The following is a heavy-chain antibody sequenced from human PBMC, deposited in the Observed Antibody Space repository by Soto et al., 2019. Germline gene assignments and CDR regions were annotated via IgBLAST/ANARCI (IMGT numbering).Heavy chain of an antibody. D-gene: IGHD2-2*01. CDR3: AKDPNVVVVPAATGGMDV. Sequence: ASVKVSCKASGYTFTDYYIHWVRQAPGQGLEWMAWINPKSGGTKYAQGFQGRVTMTRVTSISTAYMELSSLRSDDTALYYCAKDPNVVVVPAATGGMDVWGQGTTVTVSS. V-gene: IGHV1-2*02. CDR2: INPKSGGT. CDR1: GYTFTDYY. J-gene: IGHJ6*02.